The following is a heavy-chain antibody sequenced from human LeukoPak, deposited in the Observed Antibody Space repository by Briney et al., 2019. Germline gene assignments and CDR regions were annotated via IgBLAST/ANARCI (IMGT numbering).Heavy chain of an antibody. CDR3: AKGQELDDGVFDS. D-gene: IGHD1-1*01. V-gene: IGHV3-23*01. J-gene: IGHJ4*02. CDR2: IHGTGDST. CDR1: GFXFTSIA. Sequence: GGSLRLSCAASGFXFTSIAITWVRQAPGKGLEWVSTIHGTGDSTHYADSVKGRFIISRDKSKNMLYLQMNGLRAEDTAIYYCAKGQELDDGVFDSWGQGTLVTVSS.